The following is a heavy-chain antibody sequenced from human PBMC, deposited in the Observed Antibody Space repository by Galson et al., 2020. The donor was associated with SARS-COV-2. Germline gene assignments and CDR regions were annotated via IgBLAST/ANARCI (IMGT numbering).Heavy chain of an antibody. Sequence: ESGPTLVKPTQTLTLTCTFSGFSRSTSGMGVSWIRQPPGKALEWLARIDWDDDEYYSTSMKTRLTISKDTSKNQVVLTMTNMDPVETATYYCARIDSSGCRGNYWGQGTLVTVSS. J-gene: IGHJ4*02. CDR3: ARIDSSGCRGNY. CDR1: GFSRSTSGMG. D-gene: IGHD6-19*01. CDR2: IDWDDDE. V-gene: IGHV2-70*11.